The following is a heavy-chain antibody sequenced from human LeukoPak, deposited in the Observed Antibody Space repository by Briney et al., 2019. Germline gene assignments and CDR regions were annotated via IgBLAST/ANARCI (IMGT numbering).Heavy chain of an antibody. Sequence: QPGGSLRLSCAASGFTFSNYWMNWVRLAPGKGLVWVSRINRDGSSTNYADSVKGRFTISRDNAKNTLYLQMNSLRAEDTAVYYRAREGQWLAVDYWGQGPVVPVSS. J-gene: IGHJ4*02. D-gene: IGHD6-19*01. CDR3: AREGQWLAVDY. V-gene: IGHV3-74*01. CDR1: GFTFSNYW. CDR2: INRDGSST.